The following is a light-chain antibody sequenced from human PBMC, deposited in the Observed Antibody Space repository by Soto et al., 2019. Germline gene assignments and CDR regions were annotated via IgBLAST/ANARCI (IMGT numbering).Light chain of an antibody. J-gene: IGLJ3*02. CDR2: DVI. CDR1: SSDVGDYEH. CDR3: GLFTSSDTWV. Sequence: QSALTQPPSVSGSPGQSVTISCTVTSSDVGDYEHVSWYQLAPGTAPKLLISDVINRPSGVPDRFSGSKSGNTPSLTISGLQAEDEADYYCGLFTSSDTWVFGGGTKLTVL. V-gene: IGLV2-18*01.